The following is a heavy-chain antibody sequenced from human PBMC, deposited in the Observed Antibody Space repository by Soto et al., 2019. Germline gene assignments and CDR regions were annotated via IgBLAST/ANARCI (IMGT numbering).Heavy chain of an antibody. CDR3: AKDRPRRTSRYFFDY. CDR1: GITFSSYW. CDR2: INGDGSST. V-gene: IGHV3-74*01. Sequence: GGSLRLSCAASGITFSSYWMHWVRQAPGKGLVWVSRINGDGSSTGYADSVNGRFTISRDNAKNTLYLQMNSLRAEDTAVYYCAKDRPRRTSRYFFDYWGQGT. J-gene: IGHJ4*02.